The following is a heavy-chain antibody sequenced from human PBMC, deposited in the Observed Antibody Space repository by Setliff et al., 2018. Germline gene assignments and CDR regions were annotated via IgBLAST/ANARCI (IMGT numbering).Heavy chain of an antibody. V-gene: IGHV4-4*02. CDR2: IYHSGSI. D-gene: IGHD2-21*01. CDR3: ARGLEGEDYFYYMDV. Sequence: SETLSLTCTVSGGSISSSNWWTWVRQPPGKGLEWIGEIYHSGSINYNPSLKSRVTMSVDKSKNQFSLKLTTVTAADTAVYYCARGLEGEDYFYYMDVWGKGNTVTVSS. CDR1: GGSISSSNW. J-gene: IGHJ6*03.